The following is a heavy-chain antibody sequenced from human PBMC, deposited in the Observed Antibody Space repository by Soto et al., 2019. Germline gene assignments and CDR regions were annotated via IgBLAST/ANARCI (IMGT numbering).Heavy chain of an antibody. D-gene: IGHD6-25*01. J-gene: IGHJ3*02. Sequence: GGSLRLSCAVSGITFSDYSINWVRQAPGKGLEWVSGISGGIGTTYYADSVKGRFTISRDNSKNTVYLQMNSLRAEDTALYYCATVLSAAFYIWCQGTMVTVSS. CDR3: ATVLSAAFYI. CDR1: GITFSDYS. V-gene: IGHV3-23*01. CDR2: ISGGIGTT.